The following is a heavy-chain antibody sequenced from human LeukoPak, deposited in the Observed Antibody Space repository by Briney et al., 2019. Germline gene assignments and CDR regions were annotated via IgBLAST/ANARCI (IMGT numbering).Heavy chain of an antibody. CDR1: GFTFDDYA. V-gene: IGHV3-9*01. CDR2: ISWNSGSI. J-gene: IGHJ3*02. D-gene: IGHD6-19*01. Sequence: GGSLRLSCAASGFTFDDYAMPWVRQAPGKGLEWVSGISWNSGSIGYADSVKGRFTISRDNAKNSLYLQMNSLRAEDTALYYCAKDRIAVAGWDAFDIWGQGTMVTVSS. CDR3: AKDRIAVAGWDAFDI.